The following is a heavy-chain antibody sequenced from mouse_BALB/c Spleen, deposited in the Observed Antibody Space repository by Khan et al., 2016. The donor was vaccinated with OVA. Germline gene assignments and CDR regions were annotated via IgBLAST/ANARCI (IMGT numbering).Heavy chain of an antibody. Sequence: EVELVESGGGLVQPGGSLKLSCAASGFTFSNYAMSWVRQTPEKRLEWVASLSSGGSTYYSARVKGRFTISRDNARNILYWQRSSLRPEDTAICYCARDYWFAYWGQGTLVTVSA. CDR1: GFTFSNYA. CDR2: LSSGGST. V-gene: IGHV5-6-5*01. CDR3: ARDYWFAY. J-gene: IGHJ3*01.